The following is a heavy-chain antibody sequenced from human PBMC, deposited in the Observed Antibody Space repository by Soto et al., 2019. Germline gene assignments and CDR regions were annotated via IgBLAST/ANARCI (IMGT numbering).Heavy chain of an antibody. Sequence: QLQLQESGPGLVKPSQTLSLTCAVSGGSISNGGYYWSWIRQHPGNSLEWIGAIYFSGRTYYNPSIQSRVTISAATPENQFTPQLSSVTAADEAVYYWARYSHAKQPTHRWGGGYMDVWGTGNRVTVSS. J-gene: IGHJ6*03. CDR2: IYFSGRT. D-gene: IGHD3-16*01. CDR3: ARYSHAKQPTHRWGGGYMDV. CDR1: GGSISNGGYY. V-gene: IGHV4-31*11.